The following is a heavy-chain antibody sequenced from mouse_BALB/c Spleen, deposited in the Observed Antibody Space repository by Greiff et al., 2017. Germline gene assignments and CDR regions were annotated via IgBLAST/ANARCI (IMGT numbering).Heavy chain of an antibody. D-gene: IGHD2-14*01. CDR1: GYTFSSYW. V-gene: IGHV1-9*01. CDR2: ILPGSGST. J-gene: IGHJ3*01. CDR3: ARRGNRYGAWFAY. Sequence: VQLQQSGAELMKPGASVKISCKATGYTFSSYWIEWVKQRPGHGLEWIGEILPGSGSTNYNEKFKGKATFTADTSSNTAYMQLSSLTSEDSAVYYCARRGNRYGAWFAYWGQGTLVTVSA.